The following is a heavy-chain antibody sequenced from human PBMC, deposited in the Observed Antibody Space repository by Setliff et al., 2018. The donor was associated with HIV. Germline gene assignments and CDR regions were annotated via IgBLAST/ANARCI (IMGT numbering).Heavy chain of an antibody. V-gene: IGHV5-51*01. CDR1: GYSFTSYW. Sequence: ESLKISCKGFGYSFTSYWIGWVRQMPGKGLEWMGIIYPGDSETRYSPSFQGQITISADKSISTAYLQWSGLRASDTAMYYCARQPSKLGAGGGGAFDIWGQGTMVTVSS. D-gene: IGHD3-16*01. J-gene: IGHJ3*02. CDR3: ARQPSKLGAGGGGAFDI. CDR2: IYPGDSET.